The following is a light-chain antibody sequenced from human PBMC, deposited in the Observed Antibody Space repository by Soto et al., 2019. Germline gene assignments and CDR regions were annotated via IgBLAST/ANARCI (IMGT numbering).Light chain of an antibody. V-gene: IGKV3-20*01. J-gene: IGKJ5*01. Sequence: EVVLTQSPVTLSLSPGGRATLSCSASQSVSRRLAWYQHRHGQSPGLLISGASVRASGVPVRFIGSGSGTDFTLTITRLEPEDFAVYYCQRYGGSPITFGLGTRLEIK. CDR2: GAS. CDR1: QSVSRR. CDR3: QRYGGSPIT.